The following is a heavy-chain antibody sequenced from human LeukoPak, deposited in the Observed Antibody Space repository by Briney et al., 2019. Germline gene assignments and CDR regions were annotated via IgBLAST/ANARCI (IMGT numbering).Heavy chain of an antibody. V-gene: IGHV3-72*01. CDR1: GFTFSDHY. CDR3: ARAYSSGWYSPGY. D-gene: IGHD6-19*01. J-gene: IGHJ4*02. Sequence: GGSLRLSCAASGFTFSDHYMDWVRQAPGKGLEWVGRSRNKANSYNTDYAACVKCRVTISRDDSKSTLYLQMNRLKIEDTAVYYCARAYSSGWYSPGYWGQGTLVTVSS. CDR2: SRNKANSYNT.